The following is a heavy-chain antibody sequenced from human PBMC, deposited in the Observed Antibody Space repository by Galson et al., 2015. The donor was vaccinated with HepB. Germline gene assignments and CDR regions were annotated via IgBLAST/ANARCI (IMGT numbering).Heavy chain of an antibody. J-gene: IGHJ6*02. CDR3: ARDIGAAGGYYYYGMDV. CDR2: IDPSGGST. V-gene: IGHV1-46*01. CDR1: GYTFTTYY. D-gene: IGHD6-13*01. Sequence: SVKVSCKASGYTFTTYYMDWVRQAPGQGLEWMGIIDPSGGSTNYAQKFQGRVTMTRDTSTSTVYMELSSLRLEDTAVYYCARDIGAAGGYYYYGMDVWGQGTTVPVSS.